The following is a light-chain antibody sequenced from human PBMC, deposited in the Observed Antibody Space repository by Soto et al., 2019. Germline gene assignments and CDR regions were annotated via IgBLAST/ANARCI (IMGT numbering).Light chain of an antibody. J-gene: IGKJ5*01. Sequence: DIQMTQSPSSLSASVGDRVTITCRASQSISTFLNWYQQKPGKAPNLLISAASGLQSGVPSRFSGSGSGTDFTLTISSLQPEDFATYYCQQSYRTPITFGQGTRLEIK. V-gene: IGKV1-39*01. CDR1: QSISTF. CDR2: AAS. CDR3: QQSYRTPIT.